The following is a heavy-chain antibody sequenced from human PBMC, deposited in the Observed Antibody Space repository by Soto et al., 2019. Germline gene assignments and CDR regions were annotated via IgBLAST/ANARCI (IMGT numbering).Heavy chain of an antibody. CDR2: ISSDESTV. V-gene: IGHV3-11*01. CDR3: ATLTAPRDS. Sequence: QVQLVESGGGLVKPGGSLRLSCVASGFTFRNYFMNWIRQAPGKGPEWLSYISSDESTVFYADSVKGRFTTSRDNAKKSVYLQMNSLRAEDTAVYYCATLTAPRDSWGQGSLVTVSS. J-gene: IGHJ4*02. CDR1: GFTFRNYF. D-gene: IGHD2-21*02.